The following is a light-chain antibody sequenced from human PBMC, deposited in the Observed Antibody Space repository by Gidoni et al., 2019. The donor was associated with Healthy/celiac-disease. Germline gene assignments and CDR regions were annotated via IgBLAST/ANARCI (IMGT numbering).Light chain of an antibody. CDR1: QSVLYSSNNKNY. CDR2: WAS. Sequence: DIVMTQSPDPLAVSLGARATINCKSSQSVLYSSNNKNYLSWYQQKPGQPPKLLIYWASTRESGVPDRFSGSGSGTDFTLTISSLQAEDVAVYYCQQDYSTPYTFGQGTKLEIK. CDR3: QQDYSTPYT. J-gene: IGKJ2*01. V-gene: IGKV4-1*01.